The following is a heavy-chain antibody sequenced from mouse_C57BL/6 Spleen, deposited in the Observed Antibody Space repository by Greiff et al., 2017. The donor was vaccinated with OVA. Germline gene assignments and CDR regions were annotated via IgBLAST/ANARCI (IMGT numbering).Heavy chain of an antibody. J-gene: IGHJ3*01. CDR2: IYPRSGNT. V-gene: IGHV1-81*01. CDR1: GYTFTSYG. CDR3: ARGGSSLFAY. D-gene: IGHD1-1*01. Sequence: VKLVESGAELARPGASVKLSCKASGYTFTSYGISWVKQRTGQGLEWIGEIYPRSGNTYYNEKFKGKATLTADKSSSTAYMELRSLTSEDSAVYFCARGGSSLFAYWGQGTLVTVSA.